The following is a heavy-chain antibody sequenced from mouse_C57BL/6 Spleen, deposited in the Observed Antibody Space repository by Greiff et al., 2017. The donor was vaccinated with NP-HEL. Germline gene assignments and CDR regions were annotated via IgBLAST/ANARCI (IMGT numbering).Heavy chain of an antibody. CDR2: IRNKANGYTT. J-gene: IGHJ2*01. CDR3: ARSSWVGYFDY. V-gene: IGHV7-3*01. CDR1: GFTFTDYY. D-gene: IGHD1-1*02. Sequence: EVHLVESGGGLVQPGGSLSLSCAASGFTFTDYYMSWVRQPPGKALEWLGFIRNKANGYTTEYSASVKGRFTISRDNSQSILYLQMNALRAEDSATYYCARSSWVGYFDYWGQGTTLTVSS.